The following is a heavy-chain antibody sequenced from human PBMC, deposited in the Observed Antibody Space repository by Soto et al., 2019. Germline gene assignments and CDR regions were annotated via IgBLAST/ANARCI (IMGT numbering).Heavy chain of an antibody. CDR3: AKVWGQLARTYYYYYGMDV. CDR1: GFTLSSYG. J-gene: IGHJ6*02. CDR2: ISYDGSNK. D-gene: IGHD6-13*01. Sequence: PGGSLRLSCAASGFTLSSYGMHWVRQAPGKGLEWVAVISYDGSNKYYADSVKGRFTISRDNSKNTLYLQMNSLRAEDTAVYYCAKVWGQLARTYYYYYGMDVWGQGTTVTVSS. V-gene: IGHV3-30*18.